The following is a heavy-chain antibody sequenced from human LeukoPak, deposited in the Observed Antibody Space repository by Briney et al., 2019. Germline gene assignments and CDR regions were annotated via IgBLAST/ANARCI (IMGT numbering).Heavy chain of an antibody. CDR1: GFTFRSYS. Sequence: GGSLRLSCAASGFTFRSYSMNWVRQAPGKGLEWVSVIYSGGSTYYADSVKGRFTISRDNSKNTLYLQMNSLRAEDTAVYYCAREPTGYSSGWSDAFDIWGQGTMVTVSS. V-gene: IGHV3-66*01. CDR2: IYSGGST. J-gene: IGHJ3*02. D-gene: IGHD6-19*01. CDR3: AREPTGYSSGWSDAFDI.